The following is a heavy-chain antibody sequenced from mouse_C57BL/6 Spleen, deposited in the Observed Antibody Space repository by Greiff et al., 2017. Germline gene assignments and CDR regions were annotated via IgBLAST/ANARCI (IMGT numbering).Heavy chain of an antibody. V-gene: IGHV1-9*01. Sequence: QVQLKQSGAELMKPGASVKLSCKATGYTFTGYWIEWVKQRPGHGLEWIGEILPGSGSTNYNEKFKGKATFTADTSSNTAYMQLSSLTTEDSAIYYWASSIYDGRGGAMDYWGQGTSVTVSS. CDR1: GYTFTGYW. CDR2: ILPGSGST. D-gene: IGHD2-3*01. J-gene: IGHJ4*01. CDR3: ASSIYDGRGGAMDY.